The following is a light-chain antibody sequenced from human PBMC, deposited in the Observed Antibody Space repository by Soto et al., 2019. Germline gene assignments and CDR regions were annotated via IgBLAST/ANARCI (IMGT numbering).Light chain of an antibody. CDR1: QSLSGTY. Sequence: EIVLTQSPGTLSLSPGERATLSCRASQSLSGTYLAWYQQKPGQAPRLLIYGASSRATGIPDRFSGSGSGTDFTLSISRLEPEDFAVYYCQEYGSSRTFGQGTRVESK. CDR3: QEYGSSRT. CDR2: GAS. V-gene: IGKV3-20*01. J-gene: IGKJ1*01.